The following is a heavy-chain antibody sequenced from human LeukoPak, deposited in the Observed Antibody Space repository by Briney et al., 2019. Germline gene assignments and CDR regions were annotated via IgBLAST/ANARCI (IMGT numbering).Heavy chain of an antibody. V-gene: IGHV3-48*03. CDR3: AREDTAMVTRWFDP. J-gene: IGHJ5*02. D-gene: IGHD5-18*01. CDR2: ISISGSTI. Sequence: GGSLRLSCAASGFTFSSYEMNWVRQAPEKGLEWVSFISISGSTIYYADSVKGRFTISRDNAKNSLYLQMNSLRAEDTAVYYCAREDTAMVTRWFDPWGQGTLVSVSS. CDR1: GFTFSSYE.